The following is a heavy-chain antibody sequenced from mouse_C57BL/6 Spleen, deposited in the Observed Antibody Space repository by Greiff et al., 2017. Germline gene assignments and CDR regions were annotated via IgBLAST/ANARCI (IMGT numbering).Heavy chain of an antibody. CDR1: GFTFSDYY. D-gene: IGHD1-1*01. J-gene: IGHJ4*01. CDR3: ARYYYGSSYGAMDY. Sequence: EVKLMESEGGLVQPGSSMKLSCTASGFTFSDYYMAWVRQVPEKGLEWVANINYDGSSTYYLDSLKSRFIISRDNAKNILYLQMSSLKSEDTATYYCARYYYGSSYGAMDYWGQGTSVTVSS. V-gene: IGHV5-16*01. CDR2: INYDGSST.